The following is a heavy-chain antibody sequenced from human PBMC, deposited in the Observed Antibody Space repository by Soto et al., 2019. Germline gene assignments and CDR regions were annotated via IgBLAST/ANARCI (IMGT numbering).Heavy chain of an antibody. CDR2: ISGSGSRT. J-gene: IGHJ4*02. CDR3: AKGGDYYDLLTCYTRDNYYFDY. D-gene: IGHD3-9*01. Sequence: VSSISGSGSRTYYADSLKGRFTISRDNSKSTLYLQMNSLRADDTAVYYCAKGGDYYDLLTCYTRDNYYFDYWGQGAQVTVSS. V-gene: IGHV3-23*01.